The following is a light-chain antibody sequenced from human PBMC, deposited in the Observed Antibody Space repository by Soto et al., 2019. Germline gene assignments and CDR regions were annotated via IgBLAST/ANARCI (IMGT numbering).Light chain of an antibody. J-gene: IGLJ3*02. CDR3: SSYTSRSTLEV. Sequence: QSALTQPASVSGSPGQSITISCTGTNSDSGGYNFVSWYQQHPGKAPKLMIYEVNNRPSGVSDRFSGSKSGKKASLTISGLQAEDEADYYCSSYTSRSTLEVFGGGTKLTVL. CDR1: NSDSGGYNF. V-gene: IGLV2-14*01. CDR2: EVN.